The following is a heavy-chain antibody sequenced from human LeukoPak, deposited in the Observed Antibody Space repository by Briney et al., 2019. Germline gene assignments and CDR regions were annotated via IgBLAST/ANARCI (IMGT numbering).Heavy chain of an antibody. CDR3: AKQLGYCSDGSCYFPY. J-gene: IGHJ4*02. D-gene: IGHD2-15*01. CDR1: GFPFSIYA. CDR2: ISYDGSKQ. V-gene: IGHV3-30*18. Sequence: GGSLRLSCAASGFPFSIYAVHWVRQAPGKGLAWVAVISYDGSKQHYADSVKGRFTISRDNSKSTLCLQMNSLRAEDTAVYYCAKQLGYCSDGSCYFPYWGQGTLVTVSS.